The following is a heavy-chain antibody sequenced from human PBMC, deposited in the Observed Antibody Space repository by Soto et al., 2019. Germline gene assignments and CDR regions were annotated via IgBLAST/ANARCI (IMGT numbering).Heavy chain of an antibody. CDR3: ARLLLTNWFDP. Sequence: GGSLRLSCAASGFTFNTHWMTWVRQAPGKGLEWVAHIKEDGSEKYYVDSVKGRFTVSRDNAKNSLYLQMNSLRDEDTAVYYCARLLLTNWFDPWGQGTLVTVSS. V-gene: IGHV3-7*01. D-gene: IGHD2-21*01. J-gene: IGHJ5*02. CDR2: IKEDGSEK. CDR1: GFTFNTHW.